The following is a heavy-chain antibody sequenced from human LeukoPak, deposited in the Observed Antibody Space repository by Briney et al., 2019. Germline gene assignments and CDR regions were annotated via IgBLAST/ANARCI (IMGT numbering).Heavy chain of an antibody. CDR1: GFTFNNYT. J-gene: IGHJ4*02. CDR3: VRMYYHDSSSYYWAPDY. D-gene: IGHD3-22*01. Sequence: GGSLRLSCAASGFTFNNYTMHWVRQAPGKGLVWVSRINSDGSSTSYADSVKGRFTISRDNAKNTLYLQMNSLRAEDTAVYYCVRMYYHDSSSYYWAPDYWGQGTLVTVSS. V-gene: IGHV3-74*01. CDR2: INSDGSST.